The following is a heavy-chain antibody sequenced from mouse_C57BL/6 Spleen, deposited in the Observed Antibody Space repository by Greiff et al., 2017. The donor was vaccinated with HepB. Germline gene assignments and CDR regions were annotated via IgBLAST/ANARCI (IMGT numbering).Heavy chain of an antibody. CDR1: GYAFSSSW. CDR3: ATYDYHWYFDV. J-gene: IGHJ1*03. Sequence: VQLQQSGPELVKPGASVKISCKASGYAFSSSWMNWVKQRPGKGLEWIGRIYPGDGDTNYNGKFKGKATLTADKSSSTAYMQLSSLTSEDSAVYFCATYDYHWYFDVWGTGTTVTVSS. V-gene: IGHV1-82*01. CDR2: IYPGDGDT. D-gene: IGHD2-4*01.